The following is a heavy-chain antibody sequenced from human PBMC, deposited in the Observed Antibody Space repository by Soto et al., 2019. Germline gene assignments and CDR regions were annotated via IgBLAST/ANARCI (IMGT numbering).Heavy chain of an antibody. CDR3: ARRGHPHVIGY. D-gene: IGHD3-22*01. CDR2: ICRSGST. J-gene: IGHJ4*02. Sequence: SETLSLTCAVSGGSISSSNWWSRVRQPLRSRLEFICEICRSGSTNPSPSLKSRVTISVDQSKYPFSLELTSVTAADSAVYYCARRGHPHVIGYWGQGTLVTVSS. V-gene: IGHV4-4*02. CDR1: GGSISSSNW.